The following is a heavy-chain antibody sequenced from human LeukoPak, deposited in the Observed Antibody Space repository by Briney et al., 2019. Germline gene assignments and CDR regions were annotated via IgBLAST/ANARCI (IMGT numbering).Heavy chain of an antibody. Sequence: GVSLRLSCTGSGFTFSNYVMIWVRQAPGKRREWGSGISDSGDDTDYADSVKGRFTISRDNSKNTLFLQMHILRVEDTAVYYCVKVGGGGGWYWSPWGQGTLVSVSS. CDR3: VKVGGGGGWYWSP. CDR2: ISDSGDDT. V-gene: IGHV3-23*01. D-gene: IGHD6-19*01. J-gene: IGHJ5*02. CDR1: GFTFSNYV.